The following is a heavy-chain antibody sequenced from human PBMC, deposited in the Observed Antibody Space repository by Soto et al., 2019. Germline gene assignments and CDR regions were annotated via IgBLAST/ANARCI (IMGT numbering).Heavy chain of an antibody. J-gene: IGHJ4*02. CDR2: ISAYNGNT. Sequence: QVQLVQSGAEVKKPGASVKVSCKASGYTFTSYGISWVRQAPGQGLEWMGWISAYNGNTNYAQKLQGRVTMTTDKSTSTDDMGLRSLGSDETAVYYCARGSSGSYYVDYWGQGTLVTVSS. CDR1: GYTFTSYG. D-gene: IGHD1-26*01. V-gene: IGHV1-18*01. CDR3: ARGSSGSYYVDY.